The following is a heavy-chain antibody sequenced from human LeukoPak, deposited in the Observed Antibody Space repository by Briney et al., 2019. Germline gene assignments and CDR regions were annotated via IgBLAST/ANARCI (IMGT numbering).Heavy chain of an antibody. CDR2: INPNSGGT. CDR1: GYTFTVYY. D-gene: IGHD6-13*01. CDR3: ARGVGIAAVGSFYYYMDV. V-gene: IGHV1-2*02. J-gene: IGHJ6*03. Sequence: ASVKVSCKASGYTFTVYYMHWVRQAPGQGLEWMGWINPNSGGTNYAQTFQGRVTMTRDTSISTAYMELSRLRSDDTAVYYCARGVGIAAVGSFYYYMDVWGKGTTVTVSS.